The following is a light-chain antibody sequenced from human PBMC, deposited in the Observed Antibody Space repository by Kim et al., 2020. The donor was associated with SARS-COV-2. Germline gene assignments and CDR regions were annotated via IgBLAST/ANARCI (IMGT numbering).Light chain of an antibody. Sequence: SSELTQDPAVSVALGQTDRITCQGDSLRSYYASWYQQKPGQAPIFVIYGKNNRPSGIPDRFSGSSSGNTASFTITGAPAEDEAYYYCNSLASSGKPLVFG. J-gene: IGLJ3*02. CDR3: NSLASSGKPLV. CDR2: GKN. CDR1: SLRSYY. V-gene: IGLV3-19*01.